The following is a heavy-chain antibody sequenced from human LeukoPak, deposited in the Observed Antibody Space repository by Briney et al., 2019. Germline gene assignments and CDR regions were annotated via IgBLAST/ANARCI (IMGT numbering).Heavy chain of an antibody. CDR3: ARPYGSGSYSRAYFDY. D-gene: IGHD3-10*01. J-gene: IGHJ4*02. Sequence: SETLSLTCAVYGGSFSGYYWSWIRQPPGKGLEWIGEINHSGSTNYNPSLKSLVTISVDTSKNQSSLKLSSVTAADTAVYYCARPYGSGSYSRAYFDYWGQGTLVTVSS. CDR1: GGSFSGYY. CDR2: INHSGST. V-gene: IGHV4-34*01.